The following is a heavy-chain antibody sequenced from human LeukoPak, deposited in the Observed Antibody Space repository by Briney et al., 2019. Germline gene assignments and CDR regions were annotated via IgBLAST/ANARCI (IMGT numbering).Heavy chain of an antibody. CDR3: ARERQYCSGGSCYSFDY. D-gene: IGHD2-15*01. J-gene: IGHJ4*02. V-gene: IGHV3-21*01. CDR1: GFAFSSYS. CDR2: IISSSTYI. Sequence: PGGSLRLSCAASGFAFSSYSMNWVRQAPGKGLEWVSSIISSSTYIYYADSVKGRFTISRDKAKNSLYLQMNSLRAEDTAVYYCARERQYCSGGSCYSFDYSGQGTLVTDSS.